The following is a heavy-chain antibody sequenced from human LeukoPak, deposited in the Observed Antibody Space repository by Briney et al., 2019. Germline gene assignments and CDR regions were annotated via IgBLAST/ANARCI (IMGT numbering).Heavy chain of an antibody. V-gene: IGHV3-23*01. J-gene: IGHJ4*02. CDR1: GFTFSNNA. CDR2: ISGSGGST. Sequence: PGGSLRLSCAASGFTFSNNAMSWVRQAPGKGLEWVSAISGSGGSTYYADSVKGRFTVSRDNSKNTLYLQMNSLRAEDTAVYYCSKDWGGGTSLYFDYLGQGTQVNGS. D-gene: IGHD3-16*01. CDR3: SKDWGGGTSLYFDY.